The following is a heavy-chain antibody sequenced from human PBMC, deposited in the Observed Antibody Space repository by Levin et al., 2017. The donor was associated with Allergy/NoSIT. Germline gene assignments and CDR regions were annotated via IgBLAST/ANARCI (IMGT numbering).Heavy chain of an antibody. J-gene: IGHJ5*02. CDR3: ARDVGSYCSSTSCYAGGWFDP. CDR2: IYYSGST. CDR1: GGSISSYY. V-gene: IGHV4-59*01. Sequence: MTSETLSLTCTVSGGSISSYYWSWIRQPPGKGLEWIGYIYYSGSTNYNPSLKSRVTISVDTSKNQFSLKLSSVTAADTAVYYCARDVGSYCSSTSCYAGGWFDPWGQGTLVTVSS. D-gene: IGHD2-2*01.